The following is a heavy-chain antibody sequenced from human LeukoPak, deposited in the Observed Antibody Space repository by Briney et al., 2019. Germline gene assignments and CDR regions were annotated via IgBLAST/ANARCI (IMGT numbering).Heavy chain of an antibody. D-gene: IGHD6-13*01. CDR3: ATTGSSSWFPDY. J-gene: IGHJ4*02. CDR2: ISYDGSNK. CDR1: EFTFSNYG. V-gene: IGHV3-30*03. Sequence: GRSLRLSCAASEFTFSNYGMHWVRQAPGKGLEWVAVISYDGSNKYYADSVKGRFTISRDNSNSKNTLYLQMNSLRAEDTAVYYCATTGSSSWFPDYWGQGTLVTVFS.